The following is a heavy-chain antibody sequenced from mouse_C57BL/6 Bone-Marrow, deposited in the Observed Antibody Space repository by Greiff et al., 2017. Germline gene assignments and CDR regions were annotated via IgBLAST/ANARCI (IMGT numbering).Heavy chain of an antibody. CDR1: GYTFTSYW. J-gene: IGHJ2*01. D-gene: IGHD4-1*01. CDR2: IYPTGGRT. V-gene: IGHV1-55*01. Sequence: VKLQESGAELVQPGASVKMSCKASGYTFTSYWITWVKQRPGQGLEWIGDIYPTGGRTNYNEKFKSKAIMTVDTSSNTAYMQLSSLTSEDSAVFYCARSGPLGRSIDYWGQGTTLTVSS. CDR3: ARSGPLGRSIDY.